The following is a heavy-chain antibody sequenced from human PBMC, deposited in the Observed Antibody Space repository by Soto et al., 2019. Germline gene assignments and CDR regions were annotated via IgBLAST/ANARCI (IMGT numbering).Heavy chain of an antibody. CDR3: ARDHSYYGSGSYYPPPWFDP. J-gene: IGHJ5*02. CDR2: IIPIFGTA. D-gene: IGHD3-10*01. CDR1: GGTFSSYA. Sequence: QVQLVQSGAEVQKPGSSVKVSCKASGGTFSSYAISWVRQAPGQGLEWMGGIIPIFGTANYAQKFQGRVTITADESTSTAYMELSSLRSEDTAVYYCARDHSYYGSGSYYPPPWFDPWGQGTLVTVSS. V-gene: IGHV1-69*01.